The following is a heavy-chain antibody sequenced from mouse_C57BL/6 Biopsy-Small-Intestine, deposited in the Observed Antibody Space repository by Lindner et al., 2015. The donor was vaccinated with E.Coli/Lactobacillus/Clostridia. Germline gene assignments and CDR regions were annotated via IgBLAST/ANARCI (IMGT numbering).Heavy chain of an antibody. CDR3: ARDYYGSSYEGYFDY. CDR2: IDPEDGET. CDR1: GFNIKDYY. D-gene: IGHD1-1*01. V-gene: IGHV14-2*01. Sequence: VQLQESGAEPVKPGASVKLSCTASGFNIKDYYMHWVKQKTEQGLEWIGRIDPEDGETKYAPKFQGKATITADTSSNIVYLQLSSLTSEDTAVYYCARDYYGSSYEGYFDYWGQVTTLTVSS. J-gene: IGHJ2*01.